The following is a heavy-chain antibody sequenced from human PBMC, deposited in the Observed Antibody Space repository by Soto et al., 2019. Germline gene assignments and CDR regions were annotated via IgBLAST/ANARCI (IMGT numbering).Heavy chain of an antibody. D-gene: IGHD3-16*02. CDR2: IYYSGST. J-gene: IGHJ4*02. CDR3: ASSITFGGVITFFDY. V-gene: IGHV4-59*01. Sequence: SSETLSLTCTVSGGSISSYYWSWIRQPPGKGLEWIGYIYYSGSTNYNPSLKSRVTISVDTSKNQFSLKLSSVTAADTAVYYCASSITFGGVITFFDYWAQGTLVTVSS. CDR1: GGSISSYY.